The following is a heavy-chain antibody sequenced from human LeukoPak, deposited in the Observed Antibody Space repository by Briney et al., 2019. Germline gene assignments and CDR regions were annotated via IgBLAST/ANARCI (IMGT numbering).Heavy chain of an antibody. CDR2: IIPIFGTA. D-gene: IGHD2-2*01. CDR3: ARVYPDRSDCSSTSCRVYGAFAI. CDR1: GGTFSSYA. J-gene: IGHJ3*02. V-gene: IGHV1-69*05. Sequence: SVNVSCKASGGTFSSYAISWVRQAPGQGLEWMGGIIPIFGTANYAQKFQGRVTITTDESTSTAYMELSSLRSEDTAVYYCARVYPDRSDCSSTSCRVYGAFAIWGQGTMVTVSS.